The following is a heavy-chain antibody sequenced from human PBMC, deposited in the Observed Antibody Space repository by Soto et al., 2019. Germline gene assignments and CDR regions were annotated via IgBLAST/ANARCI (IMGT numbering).Heavy chain of an antibody. D-gene: IGHD6-19*01. CDR1: GGSFSGYY. CDR2: INHSGST. CDR3: ARGVIAVAGVYYYYYYGMDV. Sequence: PSETLSLTCAVYGGSFSGYYWSWIRQPPGKGLEWIGEINHSGSTNYNPSLKSRVTISVDTSKNQFSLKLSSVTAADTAVYYCARGVIAVAGVYYYYYYGMDVWGQGTTVTVSS. V-gene: IGHV4-34*01. J-gene: IGHJ6*02.